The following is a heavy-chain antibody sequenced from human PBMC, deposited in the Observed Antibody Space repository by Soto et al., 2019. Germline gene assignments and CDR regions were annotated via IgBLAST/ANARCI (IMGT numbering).Heavy chain of an antibody. Sequence: ASVKVSCKASGYTFTSYGISWVRQAPGQGLEWMGWISAYNGNTNYAQKLQGRVTMTTDTSTSTAYMELRSLRSDGTAVYYCAWAYCGGDCYTNWFDPWGQGTLVTVSS. CDR2: ISAYNGNT. V-gene: IGHV1-18*04. J-gene: IGHJ5*02. D-gene: IGHD2-21*02. CDR3: AWAYCGGDCYTNWFDP. CDR1: GYTFTSYG.